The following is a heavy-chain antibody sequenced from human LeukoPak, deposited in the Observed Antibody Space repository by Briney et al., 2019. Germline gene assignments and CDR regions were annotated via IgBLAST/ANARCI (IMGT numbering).Heavy chain of an antibody. J-gene: IGHJ4*02. V-gene: IGHV3-11*01. CDR2: ISSSGSTI. D-gene: IGHD3-10*01. CDR3: ARVKSPLWLLGDY. CDR1: GFTCSDYY. Sequence: GGSLRLSCAASGFTCSDYYMSWIRQAPGKGLESVSYISSSGSTIYYADSVKGRFTISRDNAKNSLYLQMNSLRAEDTAVYYCARVKSPLWLLGDYWGQGTLVTVSS.